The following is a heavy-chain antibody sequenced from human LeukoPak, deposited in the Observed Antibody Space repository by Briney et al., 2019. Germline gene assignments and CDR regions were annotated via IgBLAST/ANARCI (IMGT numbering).Heavy chain of an antibody. CDR2: ISSSGST. CDR3: ARVEEGYGSGRRENYYYYYMDV. Sequence: MPSQTLSLTCTVSGDSISSGDYYWSWIRQPAGKGLEWIGRISSSGSTNYNPSLKSRVTISVDTSKNQFSLKLSSVTAADTAVYYCARVEEGYGSGRRENYYYYYMDVWGKGTTVTISS. J-gene: IGHJ6*03. CDR1: GDSISSGDYY. D-gene: IGHD3-10*01. V-gene: IGHV4-61*02.